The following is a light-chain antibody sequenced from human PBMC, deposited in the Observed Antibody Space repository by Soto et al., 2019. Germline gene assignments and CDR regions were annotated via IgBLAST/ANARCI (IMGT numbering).Light chain of an antibody. J-gene: IGKJ1*01. CDR3: QQYHSYWT. V-gene: IGKV1-5*01. CDR2: DAS. CDR1: QYISTY. Sequence: DIQMTQSPSSLSASVVDSLTITCRASQYISTYLNWYQQKPGKAPKLLIYDASSLESGVPQRFSGSGSGTEFTLTISSLQTDDFSTYYCQQYHSYWTFGQGTKVDIK.